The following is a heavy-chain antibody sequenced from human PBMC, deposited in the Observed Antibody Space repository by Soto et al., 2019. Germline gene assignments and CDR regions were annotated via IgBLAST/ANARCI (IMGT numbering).Heavy chain of an antibody. V-gene: IGHV3-30-3*01. CDR2: ISYDGSNK. CDR1: GFTFSSYA. D-gene: IGHD5-18*01. CDR3: ASEWLQYYYYGMDV. Sequence: QVQLVESGGGVVQPGRSLRLSCAASGFTFSSYAMHWVRQAPGKGLEWVAVISYDGSNKYYADSVKGRVTISRDNSRNTLYLQMNSLRAEDTAVYYCASEWLQYYYYGMDVWGQGTTVPVSS. J-gene: IGHJ6*02.